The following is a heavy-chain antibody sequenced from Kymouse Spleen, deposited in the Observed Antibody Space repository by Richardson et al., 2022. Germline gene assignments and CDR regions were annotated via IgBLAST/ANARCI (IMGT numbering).Heavy chain of an antibody. Sequence: QVQLQESGPGLVKPSETLSLTCTVSGGSVSSGSYYWSWIRQPPGKGLEWIGYIYYSGSTNYNPSLKSRVTISVDTSKNQFSLKLSSVTAADTAVYYCARRNGYNWNYEGWFDPWGQGTLVTVSS. CDR3: ARRNGYNWNYEGWFDP. D-gene: IGHD1-7*01. CDR1: GGSVSSGSYY. CDR2: IYYSGST. J-gene: IGHJ5*02. V-gene: IGHV4-61*01.